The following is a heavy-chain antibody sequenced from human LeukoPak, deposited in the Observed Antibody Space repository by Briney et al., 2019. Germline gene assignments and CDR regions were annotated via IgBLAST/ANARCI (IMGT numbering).Heavy chain of an antibody. CDR3: AKAKKRSGRSRNFYLDV. D-gene: IGHD1-26*01. CDR2: IYTSGTTT. J-gene: IGHJ6*03. CDR1: DDPINSGVYY. V-gene: IGHV4-61*09. Sequence: SETLSLTCTVSDDPINSGVYYWNWIRQPAGKGLEWIGHIYTSGTTTNSNPSLKSRVAISLDTSKNHFSLKLSSVTAADTAVYYCAKAKKRSGRSRNFYLDVWGKGTTVTVSS.